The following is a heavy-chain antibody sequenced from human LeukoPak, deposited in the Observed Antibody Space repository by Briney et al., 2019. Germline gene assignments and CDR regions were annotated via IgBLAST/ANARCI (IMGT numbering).Heavy chain of an antibody. CDR3: ARMDYDFDIFYFDY. V-gene: IGHV1-18*01. J-gene: IGHJ4*02. Sequence: GSSVQVSCKASVCTFTNYGISWVRQAPAPGLEWMGWISAYNGNTNNAQKHKGRVTMTTNTSTSTAYMERRSLRSDDTAVYYCARMDYDFDIFYFDYWGQGTLVTVSS. CDR2: ISAYNGNT. CDR1: VCTFTNYG. D-gene: IGHD3-3*01.